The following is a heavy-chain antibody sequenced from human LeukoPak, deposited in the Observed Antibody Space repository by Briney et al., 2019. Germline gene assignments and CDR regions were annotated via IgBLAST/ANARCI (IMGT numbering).Heavy chain of an antibody. CDR2: IYYSGST. Sequence: SETLSLTCTVSGGSISSSSYYWGWIRQPPGKGLEWIGSIYYSGSTYYNPSLKSRVTISVDTSKNQFSLKLSSVTAADTAVYYCARRKHYYGSGSYSGRPNYYYYYYMDVWGKGTTVTISS. D-gene: IGHD3-10*01. V-gene: IGHV4-39*07. J-gene: IGHJ6*03. CDR1: GGSISSSSYY. CDR3: ARRKHYYGSGSYSGRPNYYYYYYMDV.